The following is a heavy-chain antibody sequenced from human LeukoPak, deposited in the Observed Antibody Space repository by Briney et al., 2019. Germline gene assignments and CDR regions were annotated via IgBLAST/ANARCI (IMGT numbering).Heavy chain of an antibody. V-gene: IGHV1-8*01. D-gene: IGHD3-3*01. CDR3: VRGHWSGYSYNWFDP. Sequence: ASVNVSCKASGYTFTSYDINWVRQTTGQGLEWMGWMNPNSGNTGYAQKFQGRVTMTRTTTMSTAYKELNSLRSEDTAVYYCVRGHWSGYSYNWFDPWGQGTLVTVSS. CDR2: MNPNSGNT. J-gene: IGHJ5*02. CDR1: GYTFTSYD.